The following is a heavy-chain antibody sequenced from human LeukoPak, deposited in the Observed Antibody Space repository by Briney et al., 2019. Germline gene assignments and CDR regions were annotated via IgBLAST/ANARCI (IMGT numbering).Heavy chain of an antibody. D-gene: IGHD6-19*01. CDR2: INPNTGGT. J-gene: IGHJ4*02. V-gene: IGHV1-2*02. CDR3: ASYPRYSSSPPFDY. CDR1: GYTFTGYY. Sequence: ASVKVSXKASGYTFTGYYMHWVRQAPGQGLEWMGWINPNTGGTNYAQKFQGRATMTRDTTISTAYMELSRLTSDDTAVYYCASYPRYSSSPPFDYWGPGTLVTVSS.